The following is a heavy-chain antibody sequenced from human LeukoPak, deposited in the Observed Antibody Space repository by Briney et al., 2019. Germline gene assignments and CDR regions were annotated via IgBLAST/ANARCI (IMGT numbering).Heavy chain of an antibody. J-gene: IGHJ4*02. CDR1: GYTFTSYG. CDR2: ISAYNGNT. Sequence: ASVKVSCKASGYTFTSYGISWVRQAPGQGLEWMGWISAYNGNTNYAQKLQGRVTMTTDTSTSTAYTELRSLRSDDTAVYYCARYSSGWYDSMYYFDYWGQGTLVTVSS. V-gene: IGHV1-18*01. D-gene: IGHD6-19*01. CDR3: ARYSSGWYDSMYYFDY.